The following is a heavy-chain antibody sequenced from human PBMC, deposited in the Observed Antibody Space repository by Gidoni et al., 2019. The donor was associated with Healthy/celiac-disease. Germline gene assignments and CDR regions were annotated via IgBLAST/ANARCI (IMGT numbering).Heavy chain of an antibody. CDR3: AKGVGGNYGYEFDY. D-gene: IGHD3-10*01. Sequence: EVQLLESGGGLVQPGGSLRLSCAASGFTFSSYAMTWVRQAPGKGLEWVSAISGSGGSTDYADSVKGRFTISRDNSKNTLYLQMNSLRAEDTAVYYCAKGVGGNYGYEFDYWGQGTLVTVSS. J-gene: IGHJ4*02. CDR2: ISGSGGST. CDR1: GFTFSSYA. V-gene: IGHV3-23*01.